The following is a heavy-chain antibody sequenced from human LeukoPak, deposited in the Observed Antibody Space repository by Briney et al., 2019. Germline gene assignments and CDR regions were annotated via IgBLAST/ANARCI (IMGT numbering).Heavy chain of an antibody. CDR1: GGSISSSSYY. V-gene: IGHV4-39*01. CDR3: ARGFTRSYFDY. J-gene: IGHJ4*02. Sequence: KPSETLSLTCTVSGGSISSSSYYWGWIRQPPGKGLEWIGSIYYSGSTYYNPSLKSRVTISVDTSKNQFSLKLSSVTAADTAVYYCARGFTRSYFDYWGQGTLVTVSS. CDR2: IYYSGST.